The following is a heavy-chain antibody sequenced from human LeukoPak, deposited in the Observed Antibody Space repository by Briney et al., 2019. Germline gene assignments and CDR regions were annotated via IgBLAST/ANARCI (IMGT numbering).Heavy chain of an antibody. CDR3: AKRSSSSSGYFDY. D-gene: IGHD6-6*01. CDR1: GFTFSNYA. CDR2: ISGSGGST. J-gene: IGHJ4*02. Sequence: GGSLRLSCAASGFTFSNYAMSWVRQAPGKGLEWVSAISGSGGSTYNADAVRGRFTISRDISKNTLYLQMHSRRAEDTAIYYCAKRSSSSSGYFDYWGEGTLVTVSS. V-gene: IGHV3-23*01.